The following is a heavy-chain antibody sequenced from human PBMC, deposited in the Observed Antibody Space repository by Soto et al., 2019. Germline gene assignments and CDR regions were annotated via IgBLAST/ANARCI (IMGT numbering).Heavy chain of an antibody. CDR2: IIPIFGTA. Sequence: VKVSCKASGGTFSSYAISRVRQAPGQGLEWMGGIIPIFGTANYAQKFQGRVTITADESTSTAYMELSSLRSEDTAVYYCAREGFIVVVPAASKAYYYHGMDVCGRGTTVTVSS. J-gene: IGHJ6*02. V-gene: IGHV1-69*01. D-gene: IGHD2-2*01. CDR3: AREGFIVVVPAASKAYYYHGMDV. CDR1: GGTFSSYA.